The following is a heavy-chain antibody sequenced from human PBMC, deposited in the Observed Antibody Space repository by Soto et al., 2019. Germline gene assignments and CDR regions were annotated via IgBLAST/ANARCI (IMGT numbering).Heavy chain of an antibody. V-gene: IGHV1-69*06. CDR1: GATFSSYA. CDR3: ARGVVVAAIYYYYYGMDV. J-gene: IGHJ6*02. Sequence: SVKVSSKASGATFSSYAIGCVPQAPGQWLEWLGGIIAIFGTANYAQKLQSRVTTTPDKNTSSAYLELSSTRSKDTAWYHGARGVVVAAIYYYYYGMDVWGQGTTVTVSS. CDR2: IIAIFGTA. D-gene: IGHD2-15*01.